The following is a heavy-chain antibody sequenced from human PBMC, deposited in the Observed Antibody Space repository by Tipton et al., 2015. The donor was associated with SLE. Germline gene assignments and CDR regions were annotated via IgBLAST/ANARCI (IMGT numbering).Heavy chain of an antibody. V-gene: IGHV3-73*01. D-gene: IGHD3-22*01. CDR1: GFTFSGSA. CDR2: IRSKANSYAT. CDR3: VIGPAGYYDGSGSYLPHY. Sequence: GSLRLSCAASGFTFSGSAMHWVRQASGKGLEWVGRIRSKANSYATAYAASVKGRFTISRDDSKNTAYLQMNSLKTEDTAVYYCVIGPAGYYDGSGSYLPHYWGQGTLVTVSS. J-gene: IGHJ4*02.